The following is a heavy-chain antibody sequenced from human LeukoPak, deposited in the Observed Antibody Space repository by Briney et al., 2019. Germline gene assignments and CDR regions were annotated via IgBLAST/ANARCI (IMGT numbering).Heavy chain of an antibody. Sequence: ASVKVSCKASGYTFTSYGISWVRQAPGQGLEWMGWISAYNGNTNYAQKLQGRVTMTTDTSTSTAYMELRSLRSDDTAVYYCARAPHNDGSGSSWFDPWGQGTLVTVSS. CDR1: GYTFTSYG. V-gene: IGHV1-18*01. D-gene: IGHD3-10*01. J-gene: IGHJ5*02. CDR3: ARAPHNDGSGSSWFDP. CDR2: ISAYNGNT.